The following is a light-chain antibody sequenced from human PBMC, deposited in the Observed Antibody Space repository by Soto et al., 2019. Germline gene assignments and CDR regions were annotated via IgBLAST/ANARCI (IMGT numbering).Light chain of an antibody. V-gene: IGKV1-9*01. CDR2: AAS. CDR3: QQLYSYST. Sequence: DIQLTQSPSFLSASVGDRVTITCRASQGISSYLAWYQQKPGKAPKLLIYAASTLQSGVPSRFSGSGSGTDFTLTISRLQPEDFATYYCQQLYSYSTFGQGTRLEIE. J-gene: IGKJ5*01. CDR1: QGISSY.